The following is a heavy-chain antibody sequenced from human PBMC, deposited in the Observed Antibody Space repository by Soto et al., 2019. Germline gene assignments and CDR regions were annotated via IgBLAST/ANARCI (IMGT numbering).Heavy chain of an antibody. J-gene: IGHJ4*02. CDR3: ARLYYDFWSGYPMFDY. V-gene: IGHV6-1*01. D-gene: IGHD3-3*01. CDR1: GDSVSSNSAA. Sequence: SQTLSLTCVISGDSVSSNSAAWNWIRQSPSRGLEWLGRTYYRSKWYNDYAVSVKSRITINPDTSKNQFSLQLNSVTPEDTAVYYCARLYYDFWSGYPMFDYWGQGTLVTVSS. CDR2: TYYRSKWYN.